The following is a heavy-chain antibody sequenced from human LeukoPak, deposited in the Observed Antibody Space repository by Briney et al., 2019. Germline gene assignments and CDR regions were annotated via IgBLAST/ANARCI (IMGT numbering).Heavy chain of an antibody. D-gene: IGHD3-9*01. Sequence: PGGSLRLSCAASGFTSSSYWMHWIRQAPGKGLVWVSRINSDGSSETYADSVKGRFTISRDNAKNTLYVQMNSLRAEDTAVYYCAREDPYSEGMVFWGQGTSVTVSS. V-gene: IGHV3-74*03. J-gene: IGHJ6*02. CDR2: INSDGSSE. CDR1: GFTSSSYW. CDR3: AREDPYSEGMVF.